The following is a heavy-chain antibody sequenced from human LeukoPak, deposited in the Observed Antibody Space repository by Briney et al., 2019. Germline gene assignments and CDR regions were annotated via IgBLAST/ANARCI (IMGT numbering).Heavy chain of an antibody. CDR3: ARDFGWELRDYYYGMDV. Sequence: ASVKVSCKASGYTFTSYYMHLVRQAPGQGLEWKGIINPSGGSTSYAQKFQGRVTMTRDTSTSTVYMELSSLRSEDTAVYYCARDFGWELRDYYYGMDVWGQGTTVTVSS. CDR2: INPSGGST. V-gene: IGHV1-46*01. D-gene: IGHD1-26*01. J-gene: IGHJ6*02. CDR1: GYTFTSYY.